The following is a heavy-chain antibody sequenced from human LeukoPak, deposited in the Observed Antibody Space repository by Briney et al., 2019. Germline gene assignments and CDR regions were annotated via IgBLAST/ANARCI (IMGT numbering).Heavy chain of an antibody. D-gene: IGHD1-1*01. CDR2: ISSSGTTI. CDR1: GFTFSRYE. V-gene: IGHV3-48*03. Sequence: GGSLRLSCAVSGFTFSRYEMSWVRQAPGKGLEWVSYISSSGTTIYYADSVKGRFTVSRDNAKNSLYLQMNSLRAEDTAVYYCARSTTGTTCDYWGQGTLVTVSS. CDR3: ARSTTGTTCDY. J-gene: IGHJ4*02.